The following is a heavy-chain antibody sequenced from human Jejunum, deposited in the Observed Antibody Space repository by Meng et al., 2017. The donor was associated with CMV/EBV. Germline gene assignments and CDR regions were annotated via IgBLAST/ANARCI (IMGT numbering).Heavy chain of an antibody. Sequence: EVQLVESGGGLIQPGGSLRLSCAASGFTVSSNYMTWVRQAPGKGLEWVSVIYTGGSTYYADSVKGRFTISRDNSKNTVYLQMNSLRAEDTAVYYCAPIPWESSIWDLDYFDYWGQGTLVTVSS. CDR3: APIPWESSIWDLDYFDY. CDR1: GFTVSSNY. J-gene: IGHJ4*02. D-gene: IGHD6-13*01. CDR2: IYTGGST. V-gene: IGHV3-53*01.